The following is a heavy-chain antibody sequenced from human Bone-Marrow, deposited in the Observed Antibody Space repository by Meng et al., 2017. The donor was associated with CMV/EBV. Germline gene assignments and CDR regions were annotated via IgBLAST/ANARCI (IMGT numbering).Heavy chain of an antibody. V-gene: IGHV3-23*01. Sequence: GESLKISCAASGFTFSSYAMSWVRQAPGKGLEWVSAISGSGGSTYYADSVKGRFTISRDNSKNTLYLQMNSLRAEDTAVYYCAKVRTTTFYASSDYWGQGTLVTVSS. J-gene: IGHJ4*02. D-gene: IGHD2-2*01. CDR3: AKVRTTTFYASSDY. CDR2: ISGSGGST. CDR1: GFTFSSYA.